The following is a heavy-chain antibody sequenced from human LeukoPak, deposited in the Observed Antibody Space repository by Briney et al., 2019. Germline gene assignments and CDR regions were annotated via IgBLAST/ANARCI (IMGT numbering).Heavy chain of an antibody. CDR1: GFRFSSYW. CDR2: INQDGSEK. CDR3: ARDGHPFDL. J-gene: IGHJ4*02. V-gene: IGHV3-7*01. Sequence: GGSLRLSCAASGFRFSSYWMRLVRQAPGKGLEWVANINQDGSEKYYVVSVKGRFTISRDNAKTSLYLQMNSLRAEHTAVYYCARDGHPFDLWGQGTLVTVAS.